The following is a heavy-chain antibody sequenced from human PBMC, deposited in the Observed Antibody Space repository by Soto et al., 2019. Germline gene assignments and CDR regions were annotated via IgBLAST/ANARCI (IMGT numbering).Heavy chain of an antibody. J-gene: IGHJ4*02. CDR3: ARASELYALETFES. D-gene: IGHD3-16*01. V-gene: IGHV6-1*01. CDR2: TYYRSNWYS. Sequence: SQTLSLTCAISGDSVSTNTVAWSWIRQSPLRGLEWLGRTYYRSNWYSDYAVSVKSRIIIKSDTAKNQISLQLNSVTPEDTAVYYCARASELYALETFESWGQGTLVTVSS. CDR1: GDSVSTNTVA.